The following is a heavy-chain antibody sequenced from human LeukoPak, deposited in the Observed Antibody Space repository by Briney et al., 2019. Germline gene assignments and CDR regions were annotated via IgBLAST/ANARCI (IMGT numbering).Heavy chain of an antibody. Sequence: HPGGSLRLSCAASGFTFSSYAMSWIRQAPGKGLEWVSAISGSGGSTYYADSVKGRFTISRDNSKNTLYLQMNSLRAEDTAVYYCAKKPGWSRGRAFDIWGQGTMVTVSS. D-gene: IGHD3-9*01. J-gene: IGHJ3*02. CDR2: ISGSGGST. CDR3: AKKPGWSRGRAFDI. CDR1: GFTFSSYA. V-gene: IGHV3-23*01.